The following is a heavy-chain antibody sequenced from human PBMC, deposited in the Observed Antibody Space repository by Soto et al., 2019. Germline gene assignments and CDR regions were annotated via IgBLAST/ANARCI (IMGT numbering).Heavy chain of an antibody. J-gene: IGHJ5*02. CDR2: IYYSGST. V-gene: IGHV4-31*03. CDR1: GGSISSGGYY. D-gene: IGHD2-2*01. CDR3: ARVRSTTDVGPRFDP. Sequence: SETLSLTCTVSGGSISSGGYYWSWNRQHPGKGLEWIGYIYYSGSTYYNPSLKSRVTISVDTSKNQFSLKLSSVTAADTAVYYCARVRSTTDVGPRFDPWGQGTLVTVSS.